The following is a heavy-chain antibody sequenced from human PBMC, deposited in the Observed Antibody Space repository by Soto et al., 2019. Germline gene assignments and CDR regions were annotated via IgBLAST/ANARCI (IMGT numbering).Heavy chain of an antibody. Sequence: PSETLSLTCTVSGGSVSSGSYHWSWIRQPPGKGLEWIGYIYYSGSTNYNPSLKSRVTISVDTSKNQFSLKLSSVTAADTAVYYCAREGCSGGSCYYYYGMDVWGQGTTVTVSS. D-gene: IGHD2-15*01. V-gene: IGHV4-61*01. CDR3: AREGCSGGSCYYYYGMDV. J-gene: IGHJ6*02. CDR1: GGSVSSGSYH. CDR2: IYYSGST.